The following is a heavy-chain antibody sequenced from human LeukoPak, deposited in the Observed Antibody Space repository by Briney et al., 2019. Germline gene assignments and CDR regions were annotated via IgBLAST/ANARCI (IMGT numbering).Heavy chain of an antibody. CDR2: IYYSGST. J-gene: IGHJ4*02. Sequence: SETLSLTCTVSGGSISSYYWSWIRQPPGKGLEWIGYIYYSGSTNYNPSLKSRVTISVDTSKNQFSLKLSSVTAADTAVYYCARAGEGSFWSGYSFDYWGQGTLVTVSS. CDR1: GGSISSYY. D-gene: IGHD3-3*01. V-gene: IGHV4-59*01. CDR3: ARAGEGSFWSGYSFDY.